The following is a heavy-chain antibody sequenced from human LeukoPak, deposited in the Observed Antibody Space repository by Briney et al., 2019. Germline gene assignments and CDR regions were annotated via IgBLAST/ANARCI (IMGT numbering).Heavy chain of an antibody. CDR1: GFTFSSYS. Sequence: GGSLRLSCAASGFTFSSYSMNWVRQAPGKGLEWVANIKQDGSEKYYVDSVEGRFTISRDNAKNSLYLQMNSLGVEDSAVYYCARLLYYMSEYYYYYMDVWGKGTMVTVSS. CDR2: IKQDGSEK. D-gene: IGHD3-10*01. CDR3: ARLLYYMSEYYYYYMDV. V-gene: IGHV3-7*01. J-gene: IGHJ6*03.